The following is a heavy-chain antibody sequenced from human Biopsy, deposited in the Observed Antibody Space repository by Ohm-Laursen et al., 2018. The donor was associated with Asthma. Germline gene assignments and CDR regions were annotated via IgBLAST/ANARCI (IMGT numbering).Heavy chain of an antibody. CDR3: ARTYFDFLTGQVHDAFAM. CDR1: GYTFITYA. J-gene: IGHJ3*02. V-gene: IGHV1-3*01. Sequence: ASVKVSCKTSGYTFITYAIHWVRQAPGHSLEWMGWINAANGNTKYSQKFQGRLTISRDTSASTAYMDLSSLRSEDTAVYYCARTYFDFLTGQVHDAFAMWGQGTMVTVSS. CDR2: INAANGNT. D-gene: IGHD3-9*01.